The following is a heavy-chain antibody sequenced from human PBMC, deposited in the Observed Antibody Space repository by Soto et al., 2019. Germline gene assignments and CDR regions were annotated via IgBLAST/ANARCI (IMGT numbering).Heavy chain of an antibody. J-gene: IGHJ4*02. V-gene: IGHV3-64D*06. CDR2: ISSNGGST. Sequence: PGGSLRLSCSASGFTFSSYAMHWVRQAPGKGLEYVSAISSNGGSTYYADSVKGRFTISRDNSKNTLYLQMSSLRAEDTTVYYCVKVALGGARRIAVAGYFDYWGQGTLVTVSS. D-gene: IGHD6-19*01. CDR1: GFTFSSYA. CDR3: VKVALGGARRIAVAGYFDY.